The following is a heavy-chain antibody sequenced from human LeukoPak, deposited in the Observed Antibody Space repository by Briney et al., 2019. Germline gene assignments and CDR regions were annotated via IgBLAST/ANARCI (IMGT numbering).Heavy chain of an antibody. Sequence: SETLSLTCTVSGGSISSSSYYWGWIRQPPGKGLEWIGSIYYSGSTYYNPSLKSRVTISVDTSKNQFSLKLSSVTAADTAVYYCATVPSVTYYYDSSGYFPNWFDSWGQGTLVTVSS. J-gene: IGHJ5*01. CDR2: IYYSGST. CDR3: ATVPSVTYYYDSSGYFPNWFDS. V-gene: IGHV4-39*07. D-gene: IGHD3-22*01. CDR1: GGSISSSSYY.